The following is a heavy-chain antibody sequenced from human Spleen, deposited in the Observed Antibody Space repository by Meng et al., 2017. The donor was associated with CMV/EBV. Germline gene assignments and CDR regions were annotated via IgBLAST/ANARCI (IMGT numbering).Heavy chain of an antibody. CDR1: GFTFRYSA. D-gene: IGHD2-21*01. CDR2: ISYDGSNK. J-gene: IGHJ5*02. V-gene: IGHV3-30-3*01. Sequence: LSCAASGFTFRYSAMSWVRQAPGKGLEWVAAISYDGSNKYYADSVKGRFTISRDNSKNTVYLQMNSLRAEDTAVYYCARGVSNRFDPWGQGTLVTVSS. CDR3: ARGVSNRFDP.